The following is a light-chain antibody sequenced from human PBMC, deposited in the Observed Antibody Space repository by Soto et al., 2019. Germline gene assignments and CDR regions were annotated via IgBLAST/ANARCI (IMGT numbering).Light chain of an antibody. Sequence: IVLTQSPATLSLSPGESAALSCRASQTLSNDFAWYQQRPGQAPRLLIYGASKRAPGIPARFSGSGSGTDFTLTISRLEPEDFAVYYCQERSNWPRSTFGGGTKVEIK. CDR3: QERSNWPRST. J-gene: IGKJ4*01. V-gene: IGKV3-11*01. CDR2: GAS. CDR1: QTLSND.